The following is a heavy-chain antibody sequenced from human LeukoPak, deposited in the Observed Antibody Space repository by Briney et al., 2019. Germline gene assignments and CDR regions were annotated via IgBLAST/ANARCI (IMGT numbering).Heavy chain of an antibody. CDR3: ARGQYYDILTGYYNAFDI. CDR1: GYTFTSYD. D-gene: IGHD3-9*01. Sequence: GASVKVSCKASGYTFTSYDINWVRQATGQGLEWMGWMNPNSGNTGYAQKFQGRVTMTRDTSISTAYMELSGLRSEDTAVYYCARGQYYDILTGYYNAFDIWGQGTMVTVSS. V-gene: IGHV1-8*01. J-gene: IGHJ3*02. CDR2: MNPNSGNT.